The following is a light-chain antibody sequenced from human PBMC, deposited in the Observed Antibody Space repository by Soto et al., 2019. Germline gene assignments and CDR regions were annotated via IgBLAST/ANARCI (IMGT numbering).Light chain of an antibody. CDR2: AAS. V-gene: IGKV1-9*01. CDR1: QDISSS. J-gene: IGKJ4*01. CDR3: QQLRSYPSS. Sequence: IQLTQSPSSLSASVGDRVTITCRASQDISSSLGWYQQKPGKAPKLLIYAASILQSGVPSRFSGSGFGTEFTLTISRLQAGDFAGYFCQQLRSYPSSFGGGTEVEIK.